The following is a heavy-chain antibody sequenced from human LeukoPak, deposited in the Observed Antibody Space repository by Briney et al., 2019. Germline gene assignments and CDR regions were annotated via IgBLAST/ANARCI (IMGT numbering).Heavy chain of an antibody. CDR2: INPNSGAT. CDR3: MREGGFNWFDP. V-gene: IGHV1-2*02. J-gene: IGHJ5*02. Sequence: ASVKVSCKASGYTFAGYFMHWVRQAPGQGLEWMGWINPNSGATKYAQKFQGRVTMTRDTSINTAYMELSRLRSDDTAVYYCMREGGFNWFDPWGQGTLVTAFS. CDR1: GYTFAGYF. D-gene: IGHD3-16*01.